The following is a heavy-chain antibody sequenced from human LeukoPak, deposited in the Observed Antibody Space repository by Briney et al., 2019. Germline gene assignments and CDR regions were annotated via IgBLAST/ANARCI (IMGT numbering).Heavy chain of an antibody. J-gene: IGHJ4*02. D-gene: IGHD2-2*01. CDR2: FDPEDGET. CDR3: ATLHLYCSSTSCYGGY. CDR1: GYTLTELS. V-gene: IGHV1-24*01. Sequence: ASVKVSCKVSGYTLTELSMHWVRQAPGKGLEWMGGFDPEDGETIYAQKFQGRVTMTEDTSTDTAYVELSSLRSEDTAVYYCATLHLYCSSTSCYGGYWGQGTLVTVSS.